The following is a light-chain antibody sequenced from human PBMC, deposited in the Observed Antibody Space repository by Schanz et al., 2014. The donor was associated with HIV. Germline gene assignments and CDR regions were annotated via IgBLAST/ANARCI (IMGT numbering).Light chain of an antibody. CDR2: GAS. J-gene: IGKJ4*01. V-gene: IGKV3-11*01. CDR3: QQRSNWPPLT. CDR1: QSVGIK. Sequence: EIVMTQSPATLSVSPGERATLSCRASQSVGIKLAWYQQKPGQAPRLLISGASSRATGIPDRFSGSGSRTDFTLTISSLEPEDFALYYCQQRSNWPPLTFGGGTKVEIK.